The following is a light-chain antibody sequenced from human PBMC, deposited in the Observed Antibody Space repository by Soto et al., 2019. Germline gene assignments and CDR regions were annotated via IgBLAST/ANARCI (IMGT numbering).Light chain of an antibody. CDR2: DAS. CDR3: QQRTNWPRT. V-gene: IGKV3-11*01. J-gene: IGKJ1*01. CDR1: QSVSTY. Sequence: DIVLTQSPATLSLSPGERATLSCWASQSVSTYLAWYQQKPGQAPRLLIYDASNRATGIPARFSGSGSGTDFTLTISSLEPEDFAVYYCQQRTNWPRTFGPGTKVEIK.